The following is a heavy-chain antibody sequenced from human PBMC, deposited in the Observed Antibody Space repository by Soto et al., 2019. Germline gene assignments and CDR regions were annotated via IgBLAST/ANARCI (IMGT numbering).Heavy chain of an antibody. J-gene: IGHJ4*02. CDR1: GGSISSGGYY. V-gene: IGHV4-31*03. CDR3: AASKITIFGVVIPDY. CDR2: IYYSGST. Sequence: QVQLQESGPGLVKPSQTLSLTCTVSGGSISSGGYYWSWIRQHPGNGLEWIGYIYYSGSTYYNPSLKRRVTISVDTSKNLFSLKLSSVTAADTAVYYCAASKITIFGVVIPDYWGQGTLVTVSS. D-gene: IGHD3-3*01.